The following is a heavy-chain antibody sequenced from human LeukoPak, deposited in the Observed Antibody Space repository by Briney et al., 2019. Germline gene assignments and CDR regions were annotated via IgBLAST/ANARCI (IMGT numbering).Heavy chain of an antibody. J-gene: IGHJ2*01. CDR2: ISGSGGST. D-gene: IGHD3-22*01. CDR1: GFAFSSYA. V-gene: IGHV3-23*01. CDR3: AKDQVNMTVVVLWYFDL. Sequence: PGGSLRLSCAASGFAFSSYAMSWVRQAPGKGLEWVSAISGSGGSTYYADSVKGRFTISRDNSKSTLYLQMNSLRAEDTAVYYCAKDQVNMTVVVLWYFDLWGRGTLVTVSS.